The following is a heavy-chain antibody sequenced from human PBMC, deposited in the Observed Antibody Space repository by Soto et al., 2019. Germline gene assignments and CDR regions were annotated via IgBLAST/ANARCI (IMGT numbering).Heavy chain of an antibody. CDR2: INHSGST. V-gene: IGHV4-34*01. Sequence: SDTLSLTCAVYGGSFSGYYWSWIRQPPGKGLEWIGEINHSGSTNYNPSLKSRVTISVDTSKNQFSLKLSSVTAADTAVYYGARGRGYRNWYDPCGQGTLLTDS. CDR3: ARGRGYRNWYDP. CDR1: GGSFSGYY. D-gene: IGHD1-1*01. J-gene: IGHJ5*02.